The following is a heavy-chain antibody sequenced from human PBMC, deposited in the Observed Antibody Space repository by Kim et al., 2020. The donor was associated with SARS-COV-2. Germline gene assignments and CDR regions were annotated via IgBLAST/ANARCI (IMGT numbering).Heavy chain of an antibody. CDR3: ARPSSSLFDF. CDR2: ISNDGATA. V-gene: IGHV3-33*05. Sequence: GGSLRLSCAASGFIFRNFGLHWVRQAPGKGLEWVAFISNDGATAIYADSVRGRFTISRDYSENKVYLQMDSLSAGDTAVYYCARPSSSLFDFWGPGTLV. J-gene: IGHJ4*02. CDR1: GFIFRNFG. D-gene: IGHD3-10*01.